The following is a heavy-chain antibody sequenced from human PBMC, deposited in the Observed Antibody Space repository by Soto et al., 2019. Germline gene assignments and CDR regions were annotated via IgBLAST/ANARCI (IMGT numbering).Heavy chain of an antibody. D-gene: IGHD3-22*01. CDR3: ARWVGGSMSDNSGKYDS. CDR1: GFTFSRNG. J-gene: IGHJ5*01. Sequence: QVQLVESGGGVVQPGTSLRLTCAGSGFTFSRNGMHWVRQAPGKGLEWVALVSYDGSKKYYVDSVKGRFTISRDNSENTLYLHMTVLRAMDTAVYYCARWVGGSMSDNSGKYDSWGQGTLVTVSS. V-gene: IGHV3-30*03. CDR2: VSYDGSKK.